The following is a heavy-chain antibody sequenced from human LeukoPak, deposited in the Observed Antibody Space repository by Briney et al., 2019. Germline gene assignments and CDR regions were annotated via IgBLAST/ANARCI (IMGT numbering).Heavy chain of an antibody. V-gene: IGHV3-23*01. CDR2: ISGSGGSA. Sequence: PGGSLRLSCAASGFTFSSYAMSWVRQAPGKGLEWVSAISGSGGSAYYADSVKGRFTISRDNSKNTLYLQMNSLRAEDTAVYYCAKSDGDYDDYFDYWGQGTLVTVSS. J-gene: IGHJ4*02. CDR1: GFTFSSYA. CDR3: AKSDGDYDDYFDY. D-gene: IGHD4-17*01.